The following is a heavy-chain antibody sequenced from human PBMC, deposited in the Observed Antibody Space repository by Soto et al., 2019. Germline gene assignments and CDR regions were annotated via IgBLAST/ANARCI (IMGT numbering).Heavy chain of an antibody. V-gene: IGHV1-46*03. Sequence: QVQLVQSGAEVKKPGASVRVSCETSGYTFTSNYIHWVRQAPGQGLEWMGLINPSGGSTSYAQMFQGRVTMTRDTSASTVYMELSSLRSEDTAVYYCATLSFITSSAMEQAGFYYMDVWGNGTTVTVSS. CDR3: ATLSFITSSAMEQAGFYYMDV. CDR2: INPSGGST. CDR1: GYTFTSNY. J-gene: IGHJ6*03. D-gene: IGHD6-6*01.